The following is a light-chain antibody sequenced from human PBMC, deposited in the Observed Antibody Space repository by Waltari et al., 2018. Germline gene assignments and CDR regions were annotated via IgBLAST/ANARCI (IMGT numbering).Light chain of an antibody. CDR1: SSDVGGYNY. CDR3: SSYAGSNNV. CDR2: EVS. J-gene: IGLJ1*01. Sequence: QSALTQPPSASGSPGQSVTISCTGTSSDVGGYNYVSWYQQHPGKAPKLMIYEVSKRPSGVPARFSGSTSGTTSSLTVSGLQAEDEADYYCSSYAGSNNVFGTGTKVTVL. V-gene: IGLV2-8*01.